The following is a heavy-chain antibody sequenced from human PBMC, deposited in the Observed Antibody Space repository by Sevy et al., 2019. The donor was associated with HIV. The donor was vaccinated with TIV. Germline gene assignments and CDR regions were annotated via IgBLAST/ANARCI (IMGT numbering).Heavy chain of an antibody. V-gene: IGHV3-30*02. CDR2: IRYDGSNK. CDR3: AKDRSAQLDTGSYYNALDY. D-gene: IGHD3-10*01. Sequence: GGCLRLSCAASGFTFSSYGMHWVRQAPGKGLEWVAFIRYDGSNKYYADSVKGRFTISRDNSKNTLYLQMNSLRAEDTAVYHCAKDRSAQLDTGSYYNALDYWGQGTLVTVSS. J-gene: IGHJ4*02. CDR1: GFTFSSYG.